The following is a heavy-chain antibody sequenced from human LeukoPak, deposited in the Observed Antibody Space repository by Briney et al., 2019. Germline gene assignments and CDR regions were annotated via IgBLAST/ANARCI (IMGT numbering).Heavy chain of an antibody. J-gene: IGHJ6*03. CDR3: ARWYCSGDTCFHMDV. Sequence: SETLSLTCTVSDGYISSYYWSWIRQPPGKGLEWIGYIHYSGSSAYIPSLKSRVTMSVDTSKNQFSLRLTSVTAADTALYYCARWYCSGDTCFHMDVWGKGTTVTVSS. CDR2: IHYSGSS. CDR1: DGYISSYY. D-gene: IGHD2-15*01. V-gene: IGHV4-59*08.